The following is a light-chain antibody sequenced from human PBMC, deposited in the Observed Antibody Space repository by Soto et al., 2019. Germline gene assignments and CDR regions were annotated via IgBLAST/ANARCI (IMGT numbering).Light chain of an antibody. Sequence: EPVLTQSPGTLSLSPGERATLSCRASQSVSSSYLAWYQQKPGQAPRLLIYGASSRATGIPDRFSGSGSGTDFTLTISRLEPEDFAVYYCQQYGDSVFTFGPGTKVDIK. CDR1: QSVSSSY. V-gene: IGKV3-20*01. J-gene: IGKJ3*01. CDR3: QQYGDSVFT. CDR2: GAS.